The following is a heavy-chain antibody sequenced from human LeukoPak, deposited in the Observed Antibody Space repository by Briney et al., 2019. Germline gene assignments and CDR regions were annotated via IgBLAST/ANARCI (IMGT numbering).Heavy chain of an antibody. CDR1: GFTFSSYA. D-gene: IGHD6-13*01. CDR2: ISGSGGST. CDR3: ARDRIEQQRTLGRSSNYYYYYYMDV. J-gene: IGHJ6*03. Sequence: GGSLRLSCAASGFTFSSYAMNWVRQAPGKGLEWVSAISGSGGSTYYADSVKGRFTISRDNAKNSLYLQMNSLRAEDTAVYYCARDRIEQQRTLGRSSNYYYYYYMDVWGKGTTVTVSS. V-gene: IGHV3-23*01.